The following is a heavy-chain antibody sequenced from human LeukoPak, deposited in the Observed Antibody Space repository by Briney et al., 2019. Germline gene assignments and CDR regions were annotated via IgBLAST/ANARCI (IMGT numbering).Heavy chain of an antibody. CDR2: INTDGGRA. CDR3: ARVDILTGYLDY. CDR1: GFTFSNYW. D-gene: IGHD3-9*01. Sequence: GGSLRLSCAASGFTFSNYWMHWVRQAPGKGLVWVSRINTDGGRAKYADSVKGRFTISRDNAKNTLYLHMNSLRAWDTAVYYWARVDILTGYLDYWGQGNLVTVSS. J-gene: IGHJ4*02. V-gene: IGHV3-74*01.